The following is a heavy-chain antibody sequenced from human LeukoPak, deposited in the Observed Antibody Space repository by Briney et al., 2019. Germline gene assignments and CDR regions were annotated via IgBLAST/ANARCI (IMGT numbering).Heavy chain of an antibody. CDR2: ITTTGGSI. Sequence: PGGSLRLSCAASGFSFSSYNMYWVRQAPGQGLEWVSSITTTGGSIYYADSVRGRFTISRGNSKNTLYLQMNSLRGEDTAVYYCAKELYSSGWSPPDYWGQGTLVTVSS. CDR3: AKELYSSGWSPPDY. CDR1: GFSFSSYN. J-gene: IGHJ4*02. D-gene: IGHD6-19*01. V-gene: IGHV3-21*04.